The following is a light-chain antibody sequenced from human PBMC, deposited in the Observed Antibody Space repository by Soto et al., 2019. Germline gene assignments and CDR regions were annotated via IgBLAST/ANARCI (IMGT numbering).Light chain of an antibody. V-gene: IGKV3-20*01. J-gene: IGKJ2*01. CDR2: AAS. Sequence: SALTQSPGTLSLSPGEGATLSCRTSQSISSTYLAWYQQRPGQAPRLLIYAASSRATGIPDRFSGSGSGTDFTLTISRLEPEDFAVYYCQQYFGSLYTFGQGTKLEIK. CDR1: QSISSTY. CDR3: QQYFGSLYT.